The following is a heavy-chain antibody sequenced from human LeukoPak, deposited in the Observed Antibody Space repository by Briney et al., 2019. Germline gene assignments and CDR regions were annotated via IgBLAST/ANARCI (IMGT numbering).Heavy chain of an antibody. V-gene: IGHV4-59*08. CDR2: IYYSGST. CDR3: ARIFYDFQLDY. Sequence: SETLSLTCTVSGGSISSYYWSWIRQPPGKGLEWIGYIYYSGSTNYNPSLKSRVTISVDTSKNQFSLKLSSVTAADTAVYYCARIFYDFQLDYWAREPWSPSPQ. J-gene: IGHJ4*02. D-gene: IGHD3-3*01. CDR1: GGSISSYY.